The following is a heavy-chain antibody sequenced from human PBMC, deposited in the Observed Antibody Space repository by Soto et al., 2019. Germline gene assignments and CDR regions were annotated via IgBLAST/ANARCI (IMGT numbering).Heavy chain of an antibody. J-gene: IGHJ6*02. V-gene: IGHV5-51*01. CDR1: GYSFTSYW. CDR2: IYPGDSDT. D-gene: IGHD3-22*01. CDR3: AGHPTSYYDSTSYYYYGMDV. Sequence: GESLKISCKGSGYSFTSYWIGWVRQMPGKGLEWMGIIYPGDSDTRYSPSFQGHVTISADKSISTAYLQWSSLKASDTAMYYCAGHPTSYYDSTSYYYYGMDVWGQGTTVTVSS.